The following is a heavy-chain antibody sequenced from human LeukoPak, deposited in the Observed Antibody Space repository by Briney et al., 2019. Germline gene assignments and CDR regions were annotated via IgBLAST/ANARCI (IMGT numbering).Heavy chain of an antibody. D-gene: IGHD6-19*01. CDR2: INHSGST. V-gene: IGHV4-34*01. CDR1: GVSFSGYY. CDR3: ARYFKGGWYYFDY. J-gene: IGHJ4*02. Sequence: PSETLSLTCAVYGVSFSGYYWSWIRQPPGKGLEWIGEINHSGSTNYNPSLKSRVTISVDTSKNQFSLKLSSVTAADTAVYYCARYFKGGWYYFDYWGQGTLVTVSS.